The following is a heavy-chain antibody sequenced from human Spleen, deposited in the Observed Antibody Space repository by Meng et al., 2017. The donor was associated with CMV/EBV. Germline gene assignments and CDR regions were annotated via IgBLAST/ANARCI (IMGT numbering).Heavy chain of an antibody. CDR2: ISGHDGDT. CDR3: ARGSVIPTAVGWNWFDP. D-gene: IGHD2-2*01. CDR1: GDTFSRYT. J-gene: IGHJ5*02. V-gene: IGHV1-18*01. Sequence: ASVKVSCKASGDTFSRYTMSWVRQVPGQGLEWMGWISGHDGDTHYAQNLQDRVTMTTDTATSTAYMELRRLRSDDTAVYYCARGSVIPTAVGWNWFDPWGQGTLVTVSS.